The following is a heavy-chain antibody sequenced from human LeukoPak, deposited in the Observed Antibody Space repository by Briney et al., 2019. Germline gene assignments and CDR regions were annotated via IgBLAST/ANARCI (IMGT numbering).Heavy chain of an antibody. Sequence: PSETLSLTCAVYGGSFSGYYWSWIRQPPGKGLEWIGEINHSRSTNYNPSLKSRVTISVDTSKNQFSLKLSSVTAADTAVYYCARGREYMYYYGSGSYAGSWFDPWGQGTLVTVSS. CDR3: ARGREYMYYYGSGSYAGSWFDP. V-gene: IGHV4-34*01. J-gene: IGHJ5*02. CDR2: INHSRST. CDR1: GGSFSGYY. D-gene: IGHD3-10*01.